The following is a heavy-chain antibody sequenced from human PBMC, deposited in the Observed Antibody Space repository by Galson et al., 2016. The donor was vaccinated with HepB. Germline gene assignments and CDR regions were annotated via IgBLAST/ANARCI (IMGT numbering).Heavy chain of an antibody. D-gene: IGHD3-3*01. CDR2: ITWNSGTI. Sequence: SLRLSCAASGFDFDDYAMHWVRQSPGKGLEWVSGITWNSGTIGYADSVKGRFTISRDNAKDSLFLQMNNLRVEDTALYYCAKEVTIFGVALDSGHIDYWGQGILVSVSS. V-gene: IGHV3-9*01. CDR3: AKEVTIFGVALDSGHIDY. J-gene: IGHJ4*02. CDR1: GFDFDDYA.